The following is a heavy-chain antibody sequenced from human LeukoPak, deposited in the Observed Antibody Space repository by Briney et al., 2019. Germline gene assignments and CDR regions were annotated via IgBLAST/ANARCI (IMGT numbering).Heavy chain of an antibody. Sequence: SETLSLTSAVYGGSFSGYYWTWIRQTPAKGLEWIGEMNPSGSTSYNPSLKSRVTISVDTSKNQFSLKLSSVTAADTAVYYCARGRQDVTMIVVVMTAVSYYLDVWGKGTTVTVS. CDR1: GGSFSGYY. V-gene: IGHV4-34*01. CDR3: ARGRQDVTMIVVVMTAVSYYLDV. J-gene: IGHJ6*03. CDR2: MNPSGST. D-gene: IGHD3-22*01.